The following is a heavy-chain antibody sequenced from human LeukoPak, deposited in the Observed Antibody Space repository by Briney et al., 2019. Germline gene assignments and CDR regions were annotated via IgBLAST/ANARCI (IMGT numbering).Heavy chain of an antibody. V-gene: IGHV4-4*02. CDR1: GGSISSSNW. CDR2: IYHSGST. Sequence: SGTLSLTCAVSGGSISSSNWWSWVRQPPGKGLEWIGEIYHSGSTNYNPSLKGRVTISVDKSKNQFSLKLSSVTAAGTAVYYCASIGAAAALDYWGQGTLVTVSS. D-gene: IGHD6-13*01. J-gene: IGHJ4*02. CDR3: ASIGAAAALDY.